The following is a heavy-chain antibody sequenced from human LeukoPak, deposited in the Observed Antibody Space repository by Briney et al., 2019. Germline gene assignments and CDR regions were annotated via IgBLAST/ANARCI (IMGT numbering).Heavy chain of an antibody. V-gene: IGHV4-59*11. D-gene: IGHD3-10*01. J-gene: IGHJ4*02. CDR1: GGSISSHY. CDR2: IYYSGST. Sequence: PSETLSLTCTVSGGSISSHYWSWIRQPPGKGLEWIGYIYYSGSTNYNPSLKSRVTISVDTPKNQFSLKLSSVTAADTAVYYCARVNYGSGAFDYWGQGTLVTVSS. CDR3: ARVNYGSGAFDY.